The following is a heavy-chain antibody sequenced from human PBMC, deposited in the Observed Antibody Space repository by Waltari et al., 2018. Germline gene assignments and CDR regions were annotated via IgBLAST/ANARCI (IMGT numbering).Heavy chain of an antibody. Sequence: QVQLQESGPGLVKPSQTLSLTCTVSGGSISSGSYYWSWIRQPAGKGLEWIGRIYTSGRTNYNPSLKSRVTISVDTSKNQFSLKLSSVTAADTAVYYCARDSSSWYGVPYYFDYWGQGTLVTVSS. CDR2: IYTSGRT. CDR3: ARDSSSWYGVPYYFDY. D-gene: IGHD6-13*01. V-gene: IGHV4-61*02. J-gene: IGHJ4*02. CDR1: GGSISSGSYY.